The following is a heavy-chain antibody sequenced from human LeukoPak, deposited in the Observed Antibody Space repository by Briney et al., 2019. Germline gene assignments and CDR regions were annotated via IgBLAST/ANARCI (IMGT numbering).Heavy chain of an antibody. Sequence: SETLSLTCTVSGGSISSYYWSWTRQPAGKGLEWIGRIYTSGSTNYNPSLKSRVTMSVDTSKNQFSLKLSSVTAADTAVYYCARDLGYCSSTSCYAGISWFDPWGQGTLVTVSS. J-gene: IGHJ5*02. CDR3: ARDLGYCSSTSCYAGISWFDP. D-gene: IGHD2-2*01. CDR1: GGSISSYY. CDR2: IYTSGST. V-gene: IGHV4-4*07.